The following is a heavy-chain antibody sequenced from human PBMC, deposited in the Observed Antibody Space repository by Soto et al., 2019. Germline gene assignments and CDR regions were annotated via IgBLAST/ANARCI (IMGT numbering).Heavy chain of an antibody. CDR3: ARDRGYSIAAAGIYYGMDV. CDR2: IYYSGST. J-gene: IGHJ6*02. Sequence: SDTLSLTCTFSCGSISSGGYYWSWIRQHPGKGLEWIGYIYYSGSTYYNPSLKSRVTISVDTSKNQFSLKLSSVTAADTAVYYCARDRGYSIAAAGIYYGMDVWGQGTTVT. D-gene: IGHD6-13*01. V-gene: IGHV4-31*03. CDR1: CGSISSGGYY.